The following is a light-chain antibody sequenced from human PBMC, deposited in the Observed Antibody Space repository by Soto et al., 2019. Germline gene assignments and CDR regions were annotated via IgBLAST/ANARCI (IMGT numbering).Light chain of an antibody. CDR1: QSVSSN. J-gene: IGKJ4*01. CDR2: GAS. CDR3: QHYNNWPQLT. Sequence: EIVMTQSPATLSVSPGERATLSCRASQSVSSNLAWYQQRPGQAPRLLIYGASTRATGIPTRFSGSGSGTDFTLTISSLQSEDFAVYYCQHYNNWPQLTFGGGTKV. V-gene: IGKV3-15*01.